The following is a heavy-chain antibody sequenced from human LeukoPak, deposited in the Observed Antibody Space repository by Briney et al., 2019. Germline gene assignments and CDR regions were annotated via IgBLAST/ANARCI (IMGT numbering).Heavy chain of an antibody. CDR1: GYTFTSYG. J-gene: IGHJ3*02. V-gene: IGHV1-18*01. CDR3: ARSYDSSGYYPDAFDI. Sequence: ASVKVSCKASGYTFTSYGISWVRQAPGQGLEWMGWISAYNGNTNYAQKLQGRVTMTTDTSTSTAYMELRSLRSDDTAVYYCARSYDSSGYYPDAFDIWGQGTMVTVSS. CDR2: ISAYNGNT. D-gene: IGHD3-22*01.